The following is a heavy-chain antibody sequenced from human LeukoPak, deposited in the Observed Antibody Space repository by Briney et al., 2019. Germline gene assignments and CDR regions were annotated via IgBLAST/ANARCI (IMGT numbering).Heavy chain of an antibody. J-gene: IGHJ6*02. Sequence: TSETLSLSCTVSGGSISSFYWSWIRQPPGKRLEWSGCIYDSGSTDYNPSPKSRVTISVDTSKTQFSLRLSSVTAADTAVYYCARGSGMLENGMDVWGQGTTVTVSS. V-gene: IGHV4-59*01. CDR1: GGSISSFY. CDR2: IYDSGST. CDR3: ARGSGMLENGMDV. D-gene: IGHD1-26*01.